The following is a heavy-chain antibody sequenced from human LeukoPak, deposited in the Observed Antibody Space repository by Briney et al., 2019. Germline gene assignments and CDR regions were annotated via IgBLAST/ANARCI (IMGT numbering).Heavy chain of an antibody. J-gene: IGHJ2*01. V-gene: IGHV4-59*08. CDR2: IYYSGST. CDR3: ARSPGGYDSRWYFDL. D-gene: IGHD5-12*01. Sequence: SETLTLTCTVSGGSISSYYWSWIRQPPGKGLEWIGYIYYSGSTNYNPSLKSRVTISVDTSKNQFSLKLSSVTAADTAVYYCARSPGGYDSRWYFDLWGRGTLVTVSS. CDR1: GGSISSYY.